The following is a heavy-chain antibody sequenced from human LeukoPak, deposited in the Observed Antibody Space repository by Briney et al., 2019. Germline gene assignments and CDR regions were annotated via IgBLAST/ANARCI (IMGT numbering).Heavy chain of an antibody. Sequence: PSETLSLACTVSGGSISSSSYYWGWIRQPPGKGLEWIGSISYSGSTYYNPSLRSRVTISIDTSKNQFSLKLTSVTAADRAVYYCASDPFSSGWEFDYWGQGTLVTVSS. CDR1: GGSISSSSYY. D-gene: IGHD6-19*01. J-gene: IGHJ4*02. CDR3: ASDPFSSGWEFDY. CDR2: ISYSGST. V-gene: IGHV4-39*01.